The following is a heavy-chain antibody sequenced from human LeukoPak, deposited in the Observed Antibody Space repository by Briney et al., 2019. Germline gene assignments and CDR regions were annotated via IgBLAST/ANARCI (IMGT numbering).Heavy chain of an antibody. J-gene: IGHJ4*02. Sequence: LRLSCAASGFTIDDYAMHWVRQSPGKGLEWIGYIYHSGSTYYNPSLKSRVTISVDRSKNQFSLKLSSVTPADTAVYYCARQVYSSSWSYYFEYWGQGILVTVSS. V-gene: IGHV4-30-2*06. CDR1: GFTIDDYA. CDR2: IYHSGST. CDR3: ARQVYSSSWSYYFEY. D-gene: IGHD6-13*01.